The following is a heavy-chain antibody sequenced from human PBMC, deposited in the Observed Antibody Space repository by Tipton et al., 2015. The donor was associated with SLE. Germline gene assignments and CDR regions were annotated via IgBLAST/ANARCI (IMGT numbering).Heavy chain of an antibody. CDR3: ASGDYYYYMDV. CDR1: DGSISRYS. Sequence: TLSLTCTVSDGSISRYSWSWIRQPPGMGLEWIGYIYYTGSTDYNPSLKSRVTISLDTSKNHFSLKLSSVTAADTAVYYCASGDYYYYMDVWGKGTTVTVSS. D-gene: IGHD3-16*01. J-gene: IGHJ6*03. CDR2: IYYTGST. V-gene: IGHV4-59*01.